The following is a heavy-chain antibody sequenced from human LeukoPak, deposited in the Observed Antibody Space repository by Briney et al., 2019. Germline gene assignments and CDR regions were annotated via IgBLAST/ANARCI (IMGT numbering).Heavy chain of an antibody. CDR3: ASITMVRGVIIGSFDY. CDR1: GGPISSSSYY. CDR2: IYYSGST. Sequence: SETLSLTCTVSGGPISSSSYYWGWIRQPPGKGLEWIGSIYYSGSTYYNPSLKSRVTISVDTSKNQFSLKLSSVTAADTAVYYCASITMVRGVIIGSFDYWGQGTLVTVSS. D-gene: IGHD3-10*01. V-gene: IGHV4-39*07. J-gene: IGHJ4*02.